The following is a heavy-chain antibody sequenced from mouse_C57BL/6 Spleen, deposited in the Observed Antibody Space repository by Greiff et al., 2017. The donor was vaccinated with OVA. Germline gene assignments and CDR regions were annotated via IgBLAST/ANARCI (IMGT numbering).Heavy chain of an antibody. D-gene: IGHD1-1*01. V-gene: IGHV5-4*01. CDR2: ISDGGSYT. J-gene: IGHJ2*01. Sequence: EVKVEESGGGLVKPGGSLKLSCAASGFTFSSYAMSWVRQTPEKRLEWVATISDGGSYTYYPDNVKGRFTISRDNAKNNLYLQMSHLKSEDTAMYYCARDRSSSSYYFDYWGQGTTLTVSS. CDR3: ARDRSSSSYYFDY. CDR1: GFTFSSYA.